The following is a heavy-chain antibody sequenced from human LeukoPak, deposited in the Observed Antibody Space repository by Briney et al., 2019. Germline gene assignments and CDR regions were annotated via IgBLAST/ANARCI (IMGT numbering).Heavy chain of an antibody. V-gene: IGHV3-11*01. Sequence: GGSLRLSCAASGFTFSSYAMSWIRQAPGKGLEWVSYISSSGSTIYYADSVKGRFTISRDNAKNSLYLQMNSLRAEDTAVYYCARVAGDGYNYYFGYWGQGTLVTVSS. J-gene: IGHJ4*02. CDR1: GFTFSSYA. CDR3: ARVAGDGYNYYFGY. D-gene: IGHD5-24*01. CDR2: ISSSGSTI.